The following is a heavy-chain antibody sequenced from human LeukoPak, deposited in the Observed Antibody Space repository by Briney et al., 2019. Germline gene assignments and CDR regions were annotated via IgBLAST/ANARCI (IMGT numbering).Heavy chain of an antibody. J-gene: IGHJ4*02. V-gene: IGHV1-2*02. CDR2: INPNSGGT. D-gene: IGHD3-22*01. CDR3: ARVLYYDSSGPGGY. CDR1: GYTFTGYY. Sequence: ASVKVSCKASGYTFTGYYMHWVRQAPGQGLEWVGWINPNSGGTNYAQKFQGRVTMTRDTSISTAYMELSRLRSDDTAVYYCARVLYYDSSGPGGYWGQGTLVTVSS.